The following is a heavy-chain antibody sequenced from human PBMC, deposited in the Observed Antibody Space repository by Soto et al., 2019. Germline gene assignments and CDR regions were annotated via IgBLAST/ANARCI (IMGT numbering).Heavy chain of an antibody. V-gene: IGHV1-3*01. D-gene: IGHD2-15*01. CDR3: ARDLGGWPDY. J-gene: IGHJ4*02. CDR2: INAGNANT. CDR1: GYTFTSYA. Sequence: QVQLVQSGAEVKKPGASVKVSCKASGYTFTSYAMHWVRQAPGQRLEWMGWINAGNANTKYSQKFQGRVTITRDTSASTAYMELSSLRSEDTAVDYCARDLGGWPDYWGQGTLVTVSS.